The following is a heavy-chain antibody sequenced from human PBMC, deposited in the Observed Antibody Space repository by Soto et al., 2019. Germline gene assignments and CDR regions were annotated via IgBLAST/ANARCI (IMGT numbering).Heavy chain of an antibody. CDR3: ANTPDYYDSSGYLDY. CDR1: GFTFSSYG. J-gene: IGHJ4*02. V-gene: IGHV3-30*18. Sequence: GGSLRLSCGASGFTFSSYGMRWVRQAPGKGLEWVAVISYDGSNKYCADSVKGRFTISRDNSKNTLYLQMNSLRAEDTAVYYCANTPDYYDSSGYLDYWGQGTLVTAPQ. D-gene: IGHD3-22*01. CDR2: ISYDGSNK.